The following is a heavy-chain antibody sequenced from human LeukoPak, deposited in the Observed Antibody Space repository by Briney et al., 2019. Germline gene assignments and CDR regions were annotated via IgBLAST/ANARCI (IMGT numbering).Heavy chain of an antibody. CDR2: ISAYNGNT. CDR1: GYTFTSYG. V-gene: IGHV1-18*01. D-gene: IGHD2-2*01. Sequence: GASVTVSCTASGYTFTSYGISWVRQAPGQGLEWMGWISAYNGNTNYAQKLQGRVTMTTDTSTSTAYMELRSLRSDDTAVYYCARDRREYCSSTSCSFQFDPWGQGTLVTVSS. CDR3: ARDRREYCSSTSCSFQFDP. J-gene: IGHJ5*02.